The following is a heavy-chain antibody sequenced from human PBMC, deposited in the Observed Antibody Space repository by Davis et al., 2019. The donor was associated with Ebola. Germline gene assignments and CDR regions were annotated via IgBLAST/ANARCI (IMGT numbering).Heavy chain of an antibody. J-gene: IGHJ6*02. CDR3: ARDIVVVPAAIQEGGGCYYYYYDMDV. Sequence: AASVTVSCKASGYTFPSYGISWDRQAAGQGYEWMGWISAYNGNTNYAQKLQGRVTMTTDTSTSTSYMELRSLRSDDTAVYYCARDIVVVPAAIQEGGGCYYYYYDMDVWGQGTTVTVSS. D-gene: IGHD2-2*02. V-gene: IGHV1-18*01. CDR2: ISAYNGNT. CDR1: GYTFPSYG.